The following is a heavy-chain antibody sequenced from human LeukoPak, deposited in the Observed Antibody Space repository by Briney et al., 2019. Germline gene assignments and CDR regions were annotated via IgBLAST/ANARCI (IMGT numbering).Heavy chain of an antibody. D-gene: IGHD5-12*01. Sequence: ASVKVSCKVSGYTLTELSMHWVRQAPGKGLEWMGGFDPEDGETIYAQKFQGRVTMTEDTSTDTAYTELSSLRSEDTAVYYCATSPIVVTIISFDYWGQGTLVTVSS. CDR3: ATSPIVVTIISFDY. V-gene: IGHV1-24*01. CDR2: FDPEDGET. J-gene: IGHJ4*02. CDR1: GYTLTELS.